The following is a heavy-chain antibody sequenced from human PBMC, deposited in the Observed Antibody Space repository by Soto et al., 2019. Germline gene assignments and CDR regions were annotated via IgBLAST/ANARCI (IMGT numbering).Heavy chain of an antibody. J-gene: IGHJ6*04. CDR1: GGTFSSYT. Sequence: ASVKVSCKASGGTFSSYTISWVRQAPGQGLEWMGRIIPILGIANYAQKFQGRVTITADKSTSTAYMELSSLRSEDTAVYYCARARDYDFWSGYAGDVWGKGTTVTVSS. V-gene: IGHV1-69*02. CDR3: ARARDYDFWSGYAGDV. CDR2: IIPILGIA. D-gene: IGHD3-3*01.